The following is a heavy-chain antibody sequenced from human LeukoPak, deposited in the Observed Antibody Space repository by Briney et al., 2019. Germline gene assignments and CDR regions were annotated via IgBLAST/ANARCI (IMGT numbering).Heavy chain of an antibody. J-gene: IGHJ4*02. CDR2: IYHSGST. D-gene: IGHD6-6*01. Sequence: PSETLSLTCTVSGGSISSSSYYWGWIRQPPGKGLEWIGYIYHSGSTYYNPSLKSRVTISVDRSKNQFSLKLSSVTAADTAVYYCARAAANTYSSSDNYFDYWGQGTLVTVSS. V-gene: IGHV4-30-2*01. CDR3: ARAAANTYSSSDNYFDY. CDR1: GGSISSSSYY.